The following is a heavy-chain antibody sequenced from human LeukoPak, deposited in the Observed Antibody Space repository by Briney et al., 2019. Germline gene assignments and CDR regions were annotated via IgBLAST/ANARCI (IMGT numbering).Heavy chain of an antibody. D-gene: IGHD2-15*01. CDR1: GYTFTGYY. CDR3: ARECSGGDCYSRTFGY. V-gene: IGHV1-2*02. Sequence: ASVRVSCKASGYTFTGYYIHWVRQAPGQGLEWMGWINPNSGGTNYAQKFQGRVTLTRDTSITTAYMELSSLRFDDTAVYYCARECSGGDCYSRTFGYWGQGTLVTVSS. CDR2: INPNSGGT. J-gene: IGHJ4*02.